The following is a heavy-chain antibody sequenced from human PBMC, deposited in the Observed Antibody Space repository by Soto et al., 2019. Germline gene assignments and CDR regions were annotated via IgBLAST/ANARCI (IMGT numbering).Heavy chain of an antibody. Sequence: GGSLRLSCAASGFTFSSYGMHWVRQAPGKGLEWVAVIWYDGSNKYYADSVKGRFTISRDNSKNTLYLQMNSLRAEDTAVYYCARDRYSSSTPGVYYYMDVWGKGTTVTVSS. CDR2: IWYDGSNK. V-gene: IGHV3-33*01. J-gene: IGHJ6*03. CDR1: GFTFSSYG. CDR3: ARDRYSSSTPGVYYYMDV. D-gene: IGHD6-6*01.